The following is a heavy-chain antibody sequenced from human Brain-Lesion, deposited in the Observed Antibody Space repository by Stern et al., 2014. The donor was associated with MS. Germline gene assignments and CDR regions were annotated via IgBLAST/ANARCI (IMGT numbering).Heavy chain of an antibody. D-gene: IGHD2-2*01. J-gene: IGHJ6*02. V-gene: IGHV4-61*02. Sequence: QLVQSGPGLVKPSQTLSLSCTVSGGSISSGGYYWSWIRQPAGKGLEWIGRIFNRGSTSYNPSLKSPGTKSKDTAQNQFSLRLNSMTAADTAVYYCARGRVVPGFQYYATDVWGQGTTVIVSS. CDR2: IFNRGST. CDR1: GGSISSGGYY. CDR3: ARGRVVPGFQYYATDV.